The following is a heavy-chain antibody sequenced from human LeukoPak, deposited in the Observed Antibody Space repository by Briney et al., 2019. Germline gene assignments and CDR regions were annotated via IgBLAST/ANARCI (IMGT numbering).Heavy chain of an antibody. CDR1: GGSISSSSYY. J-gene: IGHJ6*03. V-gene: IGHV4-39*01. Sequence: NPSETLSLTCTVSGGSISSSSYYWGWIRQPPGKGLEWTGSIYYSGSTYYNPSLKSRVTISVDTSKNQFSLKLSSVTAADTAVYYCARHTSYYYGSGSRNYYYYYMDVWGKGTTAPVSS. CDR3: ARHTSYYYGSGSRNYYYYYMDV. CDR2: IYYSGST. D-gene: IGHD3-10*01.